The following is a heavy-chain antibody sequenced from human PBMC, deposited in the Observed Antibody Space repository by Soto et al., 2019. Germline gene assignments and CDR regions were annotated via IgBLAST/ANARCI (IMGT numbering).Heavy chain of an antibody. Sequence: GGSLRLSCAASGFTFSSYAMHWVRQAPGKGLEWVAVISYDGSNKYYADSVKGRFTISRDNSKNTLYLQMNSLRAEDTAVYYCARDSNPSGWNFDYWGQGTLVTVSS. CDR2: ISYDGSNK. J-gene: IGHJ4*02. CDR3: ARDSNPSGWNFDY. D-gene: IGHD6-19*01. CDR1: GFTFSSYA. V-gene: IGHV3-30-3*01.